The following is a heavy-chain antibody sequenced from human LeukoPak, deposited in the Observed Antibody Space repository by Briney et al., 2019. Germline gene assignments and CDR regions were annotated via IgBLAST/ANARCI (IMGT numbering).Heavy chain of an antibody. V-gene: IGHV1-2*02. CDR2: INPNSGGT. CDR3: GRTIPFGPYYFDY. CDR1: VYIYTRYY. D-gene: IGHD2-21*01. Sequence: ASVKVCCKASVYIYTRYYMHWVRQAAGLEGGWMGWINPNSGGTNYAQKFQGRVTMTRDTSISTAYMELSRLRSDDTDVYYCGRTIPFGPYYFDYWGQGTLVTVSS. J-gene: IGHJ4*02.